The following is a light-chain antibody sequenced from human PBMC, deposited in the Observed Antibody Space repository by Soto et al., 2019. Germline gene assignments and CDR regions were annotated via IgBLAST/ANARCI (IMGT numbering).Light chain of an antibody. V-gene: IGLV2-14*01. CDR1: SSDVGGYNY. CDR3: SSYTSSSTPLYV. J-gene: IGLJ1*01. CDR2: EVS. Sequence: QSVLTQPASVSGSPGQLITISCTGTSSDVGGYNYVSWYQQHPGKAPKPMIYEVSNRPSGVSNRFSGSKSGNTASLTISGLQAEDEADYYCSSYTSSSTPLYVFGTGTKVTVL.